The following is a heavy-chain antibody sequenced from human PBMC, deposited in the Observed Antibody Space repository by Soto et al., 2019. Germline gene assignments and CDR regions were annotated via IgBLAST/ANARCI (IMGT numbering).Heavy chain of an antibody. V-gene: IGHV3-74*01. J-gene: IGHJ6*03. Sequence: EVQLVESGGGLVQPGGSLRLSCSASGFTFRSYWMHWVRQAPGKGLVWVSHINNDGSSTIYADSVRGRFTISRDNAKNTLYLEMTGLRAEDTAVYFCARDARYYYMDVWGKGTTVTVSS. D-gene: IGHD6-6*01. CDR1: GFTFRSYW. CDR3: ARDARYYYMDV. CDR2: INNDGSST.